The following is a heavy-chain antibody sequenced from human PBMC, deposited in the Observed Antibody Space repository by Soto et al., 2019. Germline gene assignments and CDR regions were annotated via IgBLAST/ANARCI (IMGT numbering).Heavy chain of an antibody. J-gene: IGHJ6*02. Sequence: GGSLRLSCAASGFTFSSYAMHWVRQAPGKGLEWVAVISYDGSNKYYADSVKGRFTISRDNSKNTLYLQMNSLRAEDTAVYYCASTNPPGYYYYGMDVWGQGTTVTVSS. CDR3: ASTNPPGYYYYGMDV. V-gene: IGHV3-30-3*01. D-gene: IGHD3-10*01. CDR2: ISYDGSNK. CDR1: GFTFSSYA.